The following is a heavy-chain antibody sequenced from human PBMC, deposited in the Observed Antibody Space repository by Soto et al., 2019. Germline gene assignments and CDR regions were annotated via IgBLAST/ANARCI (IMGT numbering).Heavy chain of an antibody. Sequence: VQLVQAGDEVKKPGASVKVSCKASGYTFTSYGISWVRQAPGQGLEWMGWISAYNGNTNYAQRLQGRITMTTDTCPSTAYMELRSLRSDDTAVYYCARLRITGTRGHDCWGQGTLVAVCS. D-gene: IGHD1-7*01. J-gene: IGHJ4*02. V-gene: IGHV1-18*01. CDR3: ARLRITGTRGHDC. CDR2: ISAYNGNT. CDR1: GYTFTSYG.